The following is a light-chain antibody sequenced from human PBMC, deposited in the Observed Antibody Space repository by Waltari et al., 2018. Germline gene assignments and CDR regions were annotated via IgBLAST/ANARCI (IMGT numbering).Light chain of an antibody. V-gene: IGKV3-20*01. CDR2: GAS. CDR3: QQYVSTPLT. Sequence: EIVLTQSPGTLSLSPGERATLSCRTRQSVSSTDIAWYQQKPGQTPRLLIYGASNRATVIPDRFSGSGSGTDFTLTISRLEPEDSAVYYCQQYVSTPLTFGGGTKVEIK. J-gene: IGKJ4*01. CDR1: QSVSSTD.